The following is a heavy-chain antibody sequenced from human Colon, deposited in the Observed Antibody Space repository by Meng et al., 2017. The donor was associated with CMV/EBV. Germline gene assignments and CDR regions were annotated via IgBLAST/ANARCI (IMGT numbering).Heavy chain of an antibody. V-gene: IGHV4-61*01. D-gene: IGHD3-3*01. J-gene: IGHJ5*02. Sequence: SETLSLTCTVSGGSVSSGSYYWSWIRQPPGKGLEWIGYIYYSGSTYYNPSLKSRVTISVDTSKNQFSLKLSSVTAADTAVYYCARTNTYYDFWSGYLGVDWFDPWGQGTLVTVSS. CDR1: GGSVSSGSYY. CDR2: IYYSGST. CDR3: ARTNTYYDFWSGYLGVDWFDP.